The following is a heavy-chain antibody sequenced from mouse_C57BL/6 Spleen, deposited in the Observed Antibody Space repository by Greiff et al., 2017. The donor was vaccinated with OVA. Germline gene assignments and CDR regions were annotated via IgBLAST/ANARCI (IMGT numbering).Heavy chain of an antibody. Sequence: DVKLVESGGGLVQPKGSLKLSCAASGFTFNTYAMHWVRQAPGKGLEWVARIRSKSSNYATYYADSVKDRFTISRDDSQSMLYLQMNNLKTEDTAMYYCVRAAHYYGSSHWYFDVWGTGTTVTVSS. J-gene: IGHJ1*03. CDR3: VRAAHYYGSSHWYFDV. D-gene: IGHD1-1*01. CDR2: IRSKSSNYAT. V-gene: IGHV10-3*01. CDR1: GFTFNTYA.